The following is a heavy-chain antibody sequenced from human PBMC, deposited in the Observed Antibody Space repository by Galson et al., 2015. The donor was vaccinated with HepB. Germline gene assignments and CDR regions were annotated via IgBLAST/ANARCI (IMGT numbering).Heavy chain of an antibody. J-gene: IGHJ5*02. Sequence: SLRLACASSGFSFSNYAIHWVRQAPGKGLEWMAVISYDGSFRYSSDSVKGRFTVSRDPSRSILYLQMNSLRVDETAVYYCAKGGPGRTGMMINRSLGFDHWGQGTLVIVSS. CDR1: GFSFSNYA. V-gene: IGHV3-30*18. D-gene: IGHD3-16*01. CDR3: AKGGPGRTGMMINRSLGFDH. CDR2: ISYDGSFR.